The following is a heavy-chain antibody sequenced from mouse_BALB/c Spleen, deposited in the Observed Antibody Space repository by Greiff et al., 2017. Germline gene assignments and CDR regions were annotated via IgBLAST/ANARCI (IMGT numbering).Heavy chain of an antibody. J-gene: IGHJ2*01. Sequence: EVQGVESGAELVKPGASVKLSCTASGFNIKDTYMHWVKQRPEQGLEWIGRIDPANGNTKYDPKFQGKATITADTSSNTAYLQLSSLTSEDTAVYYCATMITTGYFDYWGQGTTLTVSS. CDR2: IDPANGNT. CDR1: GFNIKDTY. CDR3: ATMITTGYFDY. D-gene: IGHD2-4*01. V-gene: IGHV14-3*02.